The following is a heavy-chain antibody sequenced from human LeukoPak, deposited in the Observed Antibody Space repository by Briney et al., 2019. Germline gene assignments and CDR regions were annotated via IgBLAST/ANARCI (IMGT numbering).Heavy chain of an antibody. D-gene: IGHD3-10*01. CDR1: GFTFSTYG. J-gene: IGHJ4*02. Sequence: GRCLRLSCAASGFTFSTYGMHWVRPAPGKGLEWVAVISYDGSNKYYADSVKGRFTISRDNSKNTLYLQINSLRAEDTAVYYCANDRSMGLDYWGQGTLVSVSS. CDR3: ANDRSMGLDY. CDR2: ISYDGSNK. V-gene: IGHV3-30*18.